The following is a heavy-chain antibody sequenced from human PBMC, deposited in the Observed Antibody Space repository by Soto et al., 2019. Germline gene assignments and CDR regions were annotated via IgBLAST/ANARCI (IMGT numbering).Heavy chain of an antibody. CDR3: ARDSSAWFDP. CDR1: TGSINGYY. Sequence: SETLSLTCTVSTGSINGYYWSWIRQPPGKGLEWIGYIYYSGTTHYNPSLRSRVTISLDTSKNQFSLELSSVTAADTAVYYCARDSSAWFDPWGQGTLVTVSS. V-gene: IGHV4-59*01. CDR2: IYYSGTT. J-gene: IGHJ5*02.